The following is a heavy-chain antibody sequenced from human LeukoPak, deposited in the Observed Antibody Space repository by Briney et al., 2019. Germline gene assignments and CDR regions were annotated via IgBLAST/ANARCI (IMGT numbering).Heavy chain of an antibody. J-gene: IGHJ4*02. V-gene: IGHV1-46*01. D-gene: IGHD2-2*02. CDR2: INPSGGST. Sequence: ASVRVSCKASGYTFTNYYMHWVRQAPGQGLEWMGIINPSGGSTSYAQKFQGRVTMTRDMSTSTVYMELSSLRSEDTAVYYCARAPGYCSSTSCYTDFDYWGQGTLVTVSS. CDR3: ARAPGYCSSTSCYTDFDY. CDR1: GYTFTNYY.